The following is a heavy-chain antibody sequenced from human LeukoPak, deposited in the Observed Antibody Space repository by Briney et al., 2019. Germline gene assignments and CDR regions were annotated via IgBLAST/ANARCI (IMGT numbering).Heavy chain of an antibody. CDR1: GYTFTSYA. CDR2: INTNTGNP. CDR3: ARASMVRGVISDYFDY. V-gene: IGHV7-4-1*02. J-gene: IGHJ4*02. Sequence: GASVKVSCKASGYTFTSYAMNWVRQAPGQGLEWMGWINTNTGNPTYAQGFTGRFVFSLDTSVSTAYLQISSLKAEDTAVYYCARASMVRGVISDYFDYWGQGTLVTVSS. D-gene: IGHD3-10*01.